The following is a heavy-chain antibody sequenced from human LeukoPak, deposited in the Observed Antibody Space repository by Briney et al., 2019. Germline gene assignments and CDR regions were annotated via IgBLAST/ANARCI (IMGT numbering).Heavy chain of an antibody. Sequence: SETLSLTCTVSGGSISSYYWSWIRQPPGKGLEWIGYIYYSGSTNYNPSLKSRVTISVDTSKNQFSLKLSSVTAADTAVYYCARWGQDRSGYYYDFDYWGQGTLVIVSS. J-gene: IGHJ4*02. V-gene: IGHV4-59*01. CDR3: ARWGQDRSGYYYDFDY. CDR2: IYYSGST. D-gene: IGHD3-22*01. CDR1: GGSISSYY.